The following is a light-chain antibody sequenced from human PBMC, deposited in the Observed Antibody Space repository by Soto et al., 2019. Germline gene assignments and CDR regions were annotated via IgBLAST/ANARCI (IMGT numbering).Light chain of an antibody. CDR3: QQYDSSPLT. J-gene: IGKJ4*01. CDR1: QSVSRNY. CDR2: GAS. Sequence: EIVLTQSPGTLSLSPGERATLSCRASQSVSRNYLAWYQQKPGQAPRLLIYGASGRATGITDRFSGSGSGTDFNLTINRLEPEDFAVYFCQQYDSSPLTFGGGTKVEIK. V-gene: IGKV3-20*01.